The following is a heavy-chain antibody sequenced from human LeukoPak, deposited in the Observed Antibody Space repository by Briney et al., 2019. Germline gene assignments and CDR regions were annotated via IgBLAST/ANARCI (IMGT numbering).Heavy chain of an antibody. CDR3: ARPNWARRYFDY. CDR2: IYPGDSYT. Sequence: GESLKISCKGSGYSFTSYWLAWVRHMPGKGLEWMGIIYPGDSYTTYSPSFRGQVTISADKSISTAYLQWSSLKASDTAMYYCARPNWARRYFDYWGQGTLVTVSS. J-gene: IGHJ4*02. D-gene: IGHD7-27*01. CDR1: GYSFTSYW. V-gene: IGHV5-51*01.